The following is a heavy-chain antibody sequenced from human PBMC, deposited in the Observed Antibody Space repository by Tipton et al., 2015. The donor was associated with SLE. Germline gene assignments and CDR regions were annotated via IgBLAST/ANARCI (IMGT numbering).Heavy chain of an antibody. Sequence: TLSLTCAVYGGSFSGYYWSWIRQPPGKGLEWIGEINHSGSTNYNPSLKSRVTISVDTSKNQFSLKLSSVTAADTAVYYCASIIEDSSSPNFDYWGQGTLVTVSS. CDR2: INHSGST. V-gene: IGHV4-34*01. CDR3: ASIIEDSSSPNFDY. D-gene: IGHD6-6*01. J-gene: IGHJ4*02. CDR1: GGSFSGYY.